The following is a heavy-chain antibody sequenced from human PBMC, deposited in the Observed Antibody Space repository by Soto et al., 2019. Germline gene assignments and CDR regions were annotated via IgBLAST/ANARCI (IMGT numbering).Heavy chain of an antibody. D-gene: IGHD6-19*01. CDR2: VSYDGNNK. J-gene: IGHJ4*02. Sequence: GGSLRLSCAASGFTFSSYAMHWVRQAPGKGLEWVAIVSYDGNNKYYVDSVKGRITISRDNARSTLYLQMNSLRAEDTAVYYCAKTSSAWLLDYWGQGTLVTVSS. CDR3: AKTSSAWLLDY. V-gene: IGHV3-30*18. CDR1: GFTFSSYA.